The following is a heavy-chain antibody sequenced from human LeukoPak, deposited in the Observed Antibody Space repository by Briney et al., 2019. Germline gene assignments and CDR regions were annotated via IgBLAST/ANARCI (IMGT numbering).Heavy chain of an antibody. Sequence: GGSLRLSCAASGFTFSSYGMHWVRQAPGKGLEWVAFIRYDGSNKYYADSVKGRFTISRDNSKNTLYLQMNSLRAEDTAVYYCAKDSFTYYYDSSGWYYFDYCGQGTLVPVSS. D-gene: IGHD3-22*01. CDR1: GFTFSSYG. J-gene: IGHJ4*02. V-gene: IGHV3-30*02. CDR2: IRYDGSNK. CDR3: AKDSFTYYYDSSGWYYFDY.